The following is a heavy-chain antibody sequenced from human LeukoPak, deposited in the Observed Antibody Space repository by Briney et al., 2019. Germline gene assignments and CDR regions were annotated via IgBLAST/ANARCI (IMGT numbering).Heavy chain of an antibody. J-gene: IGHJ6*03. CDR2: ISSSSSYI. CDR3: ARGGLRHYYYYYMDV. V-gene: IGHV3-21*01. D-gene: IGHD4-17*01. CDR1: GFTFSTYS. Sequence: GGSLRLSCAASGFTFSTYSMNWVRQAPGKGLEWVSSISSSSSYISYADSVKGRFTISRDNAKNPLYLQMNSLRAEDTAVYYCARGGLRHYYYYYMDVWGKGTTVTVSS.